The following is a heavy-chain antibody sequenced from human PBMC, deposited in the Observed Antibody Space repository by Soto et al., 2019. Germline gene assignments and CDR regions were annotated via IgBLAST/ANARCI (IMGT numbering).Heavy chain of an antibody. CDR3: AREGSGRTLGP. D-gene: IGHD3-10*01. CDR2: IKEDGSGR. Sequence: EVQLVESGGGLVQPGGSLRLSCVVSGLTSPNHWISWVRQAPGKGLEWVANIKEDGSGRYYVDSVKGRFTISRDSAKNSLDLEMNSLRAEDTAVYFCAREGSGRTLGPWGQGTLVTVSP. CDR1: GLTSPNHW. V-gene: IGHV3-7*01. J-gene: IGHJ5*02.